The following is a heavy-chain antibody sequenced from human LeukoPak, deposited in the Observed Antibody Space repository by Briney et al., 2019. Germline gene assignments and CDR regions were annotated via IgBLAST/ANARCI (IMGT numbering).Heavy chain of an antibody. Sequence: GGSLRLSCAASGFTFNNYAMSWVRQAPGKGLEWVSAVGTSGDSTYYADSVKGRFTISRDNSKNTLFLQMSSLRVEDTAAYYCAKGFMATGFDPWGQGTLVTVSS. CDR1: GFTFNNYA. CDR3: AKGFMATGFDP. V-gene: IGHV3-23*01. J-gene: IGHJ5*02. D-gene: IGHD5-24*01. CDR2: VGTSGDST.